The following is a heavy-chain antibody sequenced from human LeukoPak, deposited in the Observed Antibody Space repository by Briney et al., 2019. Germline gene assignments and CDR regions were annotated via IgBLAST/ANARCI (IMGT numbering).Heavy chain of an antibody. Sequence: GGSLRLPCAASGFTFSSYWMHWVRKAPGKGLVWVSRINSDGSNTNYADSVKGRFTISRDNARNTLYLQMISLRAEDTAVYYCARSIVGAGFDSWGQGTLVTVSS. CDR2: INSDGSNT. J-gene: IGHJ4*02. CDR3: ARSIVGAGFDS. V-gene: IGHV3-74*01. CDR1: GFTFSSYW. D-gene: IGHD1-26*01.